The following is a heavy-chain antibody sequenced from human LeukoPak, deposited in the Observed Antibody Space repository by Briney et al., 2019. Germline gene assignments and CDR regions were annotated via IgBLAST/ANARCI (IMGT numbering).Heavy chain of an antibody. CDR2: IYYSGST. V-gene: IGHV4-39*01. D-gene: IGHD3-22*01. J-gene: IGHJ2*01. Sequence: PSETLSLTCTVSGGSISSSSYYWGWIRQPPGKGLEWIGSIYYSGSTYYNPSLKSRVTISVDTSKNQFSLKLSSVTAADTAVYYCARGGLIVVVPRYFDLWGRGTLVTVSS. CDR3: ARGGLIVVVPRYFDL. CDR1: GGSISSSSYY.